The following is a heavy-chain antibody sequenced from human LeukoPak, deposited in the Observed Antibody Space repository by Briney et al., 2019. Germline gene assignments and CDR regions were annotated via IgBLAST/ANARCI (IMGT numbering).Heavy chain of an antibody. Sequence: PGGSLRLSCAASGFTLSSYCMIWVRQAPGKGLEGVANIKQDGSEKYYVDSVKGRFTISRDNAKNSLYLQMNSLRAEDTAVYYCASGGWRGDDWGQGTLVAVSS. CDR1: GFTLSSYC. V-gene: IGHV3-7*01. CDR2: IKQDGSEK. CDR3: ASGGWRGDD. J-gene: IGHJ4*02. D-gene: IGHD6-19*01.